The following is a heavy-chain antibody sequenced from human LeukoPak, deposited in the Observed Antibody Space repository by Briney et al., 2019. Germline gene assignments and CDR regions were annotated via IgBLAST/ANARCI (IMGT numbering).Heavy chain of an antibody. CDR2: ISNGNT. D-gene: IGHD2-15*01. J-gene: IGHJ5*02. CDR1: GFPFSNHA. V-gene: IGHV3-23*01. Sequence: HGGSLRLSCAASGFPFSNHAMSWVRQPPGEGLEWVAAISNGNTYYADSVRGRFAISRDDSKNMVYLQMNSLRDEDTALYYCVREAGYCASVCLKSNWFDPWGQGTLVTVSS. CDR3: VREAGYCASVCLKSNWFDP.